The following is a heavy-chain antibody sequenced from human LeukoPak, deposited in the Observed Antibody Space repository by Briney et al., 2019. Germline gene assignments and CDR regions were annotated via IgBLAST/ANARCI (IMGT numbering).Heavy chain of an antibody. Sequence: GGSLRLSCAASGFTFSNAWMSWVRQAPGKGLEWVGRIKSKTDGGTTDYAAPVKGRFTISRDDSKNTLYLQMNSLKTEDTAVYYCTTARDDFWSGYSEKFDYWGQGTLVTVSS. CDR2: IKSKTDGGTT. J-gene: IGHJ4*02. CDR1: GFTFSNAW. D-gene: IGHD3-3*01. CDR3: TTARDDFWSGYSEKFDY. V-gene: IGHV3-15*01.